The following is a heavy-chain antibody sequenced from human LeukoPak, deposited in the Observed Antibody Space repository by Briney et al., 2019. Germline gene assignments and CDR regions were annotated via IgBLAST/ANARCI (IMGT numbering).Heavy chain of an antibody. V-gene: IGHV1-46*01. CDR3: ARDSDIVVVVAATQAEGYNWFDP. Sequence: GASVKVSCKASGYTFTSYYMHWVQQARGQGLEWMGLINPSGGSTSYAQKFQGRVTMTRDTSTSTVYMELSSLRSEDTAVYYCARDSDIVVVVAATQAEGYNWFDPWGQGTLVTVSS. J-gene: IGHJ5*02. D-gene: IGHD2-15*01. CDR2: INPSGGST. CDR1: GYTFTSYY.